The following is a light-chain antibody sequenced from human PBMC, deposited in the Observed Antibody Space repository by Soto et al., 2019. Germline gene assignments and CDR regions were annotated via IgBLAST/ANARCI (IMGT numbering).Light chain of an antibody. J-gene: IGLJ1*01. CDR1: SSPVGGYHY. Sequence: QSVLTQPRSVSGSPGQSVTISCTGTSSPVGGYHYVSWYQQCPGKAPKLMIYAVSQRPSGVPDRFSGFESGNTASLTISGLQADDEADYYCCSYAGRYTYVFGSGTKVTVL. CDR2: AVS. CDR3: CSYAGRYTYV. V-gene: IGLV2-11*01.